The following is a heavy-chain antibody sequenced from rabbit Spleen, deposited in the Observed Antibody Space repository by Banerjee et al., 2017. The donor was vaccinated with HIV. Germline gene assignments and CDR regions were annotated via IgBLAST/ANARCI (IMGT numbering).Heavy chain of an antibody. Sequence: QEQLVESGGGLVKPEGSLTLTCKASAFSFSDRDVMCWVRQAPGKGLEWIGCIGTTDGTYAYYANWAKGRFTITRSTSLNTVTLQLTSLTAADTATYFCVRCGGRDNYWLTRLNLWGPGTLVTVS. CDR1: AFSFSDRDV. CDR3: VRCGGRDNYWLTRLNL. CDR2: IGTTDGTYA. J-gene: IGHJ3*01. D-gene: IGHD4-2*01. V-gene: IGHV1S47*01.